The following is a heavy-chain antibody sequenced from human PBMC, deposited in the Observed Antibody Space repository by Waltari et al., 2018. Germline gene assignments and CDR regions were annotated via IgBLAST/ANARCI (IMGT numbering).Heavy chain of an antibody. V-gene: IGHV4-59*11. D-gene: IGHD3-22*01. CDR3: ARDLGNYYDSSGYYYLYYYGMDV. J-gene: IGHJ6*02. CDR2: IYYRGST. Sequence: QVQLQESGPGLVKPSETLSLTCTVSGGSISSQYWSWIRQPPGTGLEWIGYIYYRGSTNYNPSLKRRVTISVDTSKNQFSLKLSSVTAADTAVYYCARDLGNYYDSSGYYYLYYYGMDVWGQGTTVTVSS. CDR1: GGSISSQY.